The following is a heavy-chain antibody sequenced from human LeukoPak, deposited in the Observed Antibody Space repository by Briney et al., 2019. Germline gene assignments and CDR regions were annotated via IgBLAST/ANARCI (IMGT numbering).Heavy chain of an antibody. Sequence: ASVKVSCKASGYTFTSYYMHWVRQAPGQGLEWMGIINPSGGSTSYAQKFQGRVTMTRDTSTSTVYMELSSLRSEDTAVYYCARDQSASSGYYSNKFDYWGQGTLVTVSS. CDR1: GYTFTSYY. CDR2: INPSGGST. V-gene: IGHV1-46*01. J-gene: IGHJ4*02. CDR3: ARDQSASSGYYSNKFDY. D-gene: IGHD3-22*01.